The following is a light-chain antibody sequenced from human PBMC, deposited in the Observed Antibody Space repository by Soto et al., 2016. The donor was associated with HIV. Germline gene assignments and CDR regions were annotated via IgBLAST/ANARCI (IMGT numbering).Light chain of an antibody. CDR1: NIGIKN. V-gene: IGLV3-21*02. Sequence: SYVLTQTPSVSVAPGQTARIPCGGDNIGIKNVHWYQQMAGQAPVLVVYDNRDRPSGIPERFSGSKSGNTATLTIRRVEAGDEADYYCQVWDAAHDLLVVFGGGTKLTVL. J-gene: IGLJ2*01. CDR3: QVWDAAHDLLVV. CDR2: DNR.